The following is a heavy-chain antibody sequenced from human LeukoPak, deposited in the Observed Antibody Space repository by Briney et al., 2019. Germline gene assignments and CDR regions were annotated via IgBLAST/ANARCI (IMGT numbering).Heavy chain of an antibody. CDR3: ASYSGGKGAFDY. CDR1: GFTFSSYG. Sequence: PGGSLRLSCAASGFTFSSYGMHWVRQAPGKGLEWVAVISYDGSNKYYADSVKGRFTISRDNSKNTLYLQMNSLRAEDTAVYYCASYSGGKGAFDYWGQGTLVTVSS. V-gene: IGHV3-30*03. J-gene: IGHJ4*02. CDR2: ISYDGSNK. D-gene: IGHD2-15*01.